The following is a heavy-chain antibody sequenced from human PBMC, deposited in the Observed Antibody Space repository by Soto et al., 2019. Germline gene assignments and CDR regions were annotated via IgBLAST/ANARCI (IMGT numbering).Heavy chain of an antibody. V-gene: IGHV4-30-4*01. J-gene: IGHJ6*02. CDR2: IYYSGST. D-gene: IGHD2-15*01. CDR3: ARDIVVVVPATRHYYGMDV. Sequence: KPSETLSLTCTVSGGSIIHGDYYFICIRQPPWNGLELIGYIYYSGSTYYNPSLKSRVTISVDTSKNQFSLNLNSVTAADTAVYYCARDIVVVVPATRHYYGMDVWGQGTTVTVSS. CDR1: GGSIIHGDYY.